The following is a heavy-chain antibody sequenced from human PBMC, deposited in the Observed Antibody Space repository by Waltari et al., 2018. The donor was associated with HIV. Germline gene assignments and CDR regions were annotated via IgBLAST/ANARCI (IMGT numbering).Heavy chain of an antibody. CDR1: GGAFVSHT. CDR2: AIPMFGTA. V-gene: IGHV1-69*08. J-gene: IGHJ5*01. CDR3: ASARETMGVDFDS. Sequence: QVQLVPSGAEVKKPGSSVKVSCKASGGAFVSHTFNWVRQAPGQGLEWMGRAIPMFGTANYARKFQGRVTITADKSTTTAYMELNGLRIDDTAVYYCASARETMGVDFDSWGQGTLVTVS. D-gene: IGHD3-10*01.